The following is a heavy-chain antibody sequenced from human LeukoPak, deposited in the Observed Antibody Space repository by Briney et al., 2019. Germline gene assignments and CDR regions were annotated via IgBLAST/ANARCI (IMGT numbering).Heavy chain of an antibody. V-gene: IGHV4-61*02. J-gene: IGHJ5*02. CDR1: GGSISSGIYY. Sequence: PSETLSLTCTVSGGSISSGIYYWSWIRQPAGKGLEWIGRIYTSGSTNYNPSLKSRVTISVDTSKNQFSLKLSSVTAADTAVYYCAGPLNWFDPWGQGTLVTVSS. CDR3: AGPLNWFDP. CDR2: IYTSGST.